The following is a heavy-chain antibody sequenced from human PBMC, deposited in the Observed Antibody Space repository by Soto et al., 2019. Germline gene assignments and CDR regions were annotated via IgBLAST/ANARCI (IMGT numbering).Heavy chain of an antibody. CDR3: ARDHGYYDFWSGYLTGPLYYYYGMDV. J-gene: IGHJ6*02. CDR2: IYYSGST. CDR1: GGSISSYY. V-gene: IGHV4-59*01. D-gene: IGHD3-3*01. Sequence: WETLSLTCTVSGGSISSYYWSWIRQPPGKGLEWIGYIYYSGSTNYNPSLKSRVTISVDTSKNQFSLKLSSVTAADTAVYYCARDHGYYDFWSGYLTGPLYYYYGMDVWGQGTTVTVSS.